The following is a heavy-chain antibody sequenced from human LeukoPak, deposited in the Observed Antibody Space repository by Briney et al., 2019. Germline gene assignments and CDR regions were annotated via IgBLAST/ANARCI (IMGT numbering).Heavy chain of an antibody. V-gene: IGHV3-30*02. D-gene: IGHD4-23*01. CDR1: GFTFSSYG. CDR2: IRYDGSNK. J-gene: IGHJ5*02. CDR3: AKDRVLSVEDRNWFDP. Sequence: GGSLRLSCAASGFTFSSYGMHWVRQAPGKGLEWVAFIRYDGSNKYYADSVKGRFTISRDNSKNTLYLQMNSLRAEDTAVYYCAKDRVLSVEDRNWFDPWGQGTLVTASS.